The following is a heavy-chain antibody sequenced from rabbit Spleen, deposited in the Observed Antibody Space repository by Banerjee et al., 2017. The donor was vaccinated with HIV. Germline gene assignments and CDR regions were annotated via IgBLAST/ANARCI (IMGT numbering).Heavy chain of an antibody. J-gene: IGHJ4*01. D-gene: IGHD8-1*01. CDR2: IDAGSSGRT. V-gene: IGHV1S40*01. Sequence: QSLEESGGDLVKPGASLTLTCTASGFSFSRSYWICWVRQAPGKGLEWIACIDAGSSGRTYYANRAKGRFTISKPSSTTVALQMTSLTAADTATYFCARGWGGITYYSGYYFNLWGPGTLVTVS. CDR3: ARGWGGITYYSGYYFNL. CDR1: GFSFSRSYW.